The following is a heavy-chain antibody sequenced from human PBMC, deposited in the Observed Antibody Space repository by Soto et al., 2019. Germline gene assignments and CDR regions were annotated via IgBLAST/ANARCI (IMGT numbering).Heavy chain of an antibody. V-gene: IGHV3-23*01. Sequence: RRLSCAASGFTFSSYAMSWVRQAPGKGLEWVSAISGSGGSTYYADSVKGRFTISRDNSKNTLYLQMNSLRAEDTAVYYCAKDPQLLWFGELYYFDYWGQGT. CDR3: AKDPQLLWFGELYYFDY. D-gene: IGHD3-10*01. J-gene: IGHJ4*02. CDR2: ISGSGGST. CDR1: GFTFSSYA.